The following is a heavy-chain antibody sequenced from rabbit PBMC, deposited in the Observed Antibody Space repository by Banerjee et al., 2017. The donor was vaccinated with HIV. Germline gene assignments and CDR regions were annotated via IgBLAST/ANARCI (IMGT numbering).Heavy chain of an antibody. CDR3: ARDLPDIVGWNFGW. V-gene: IGHV1S45*01. CDR1: GFSFSNKAV. D-gene: IGHD4-1*01. Sequence: QEQLVESGGGLVKPEGSLKVSCTASGFSFSNKAVMCWVRQAPGKGLEWIACINAVTGKAVYASWAKGRFTFSKTSSTTVTLQMTSLTAADTATYFCARDLPDIVGWNFGWWGPGTLVTVS. CDR2: INAVTGKA. J-gene: IGHJ4*01.